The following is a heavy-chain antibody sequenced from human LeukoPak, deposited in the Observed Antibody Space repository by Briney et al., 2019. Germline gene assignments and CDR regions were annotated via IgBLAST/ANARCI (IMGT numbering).Heavy chain of an antibody. J-gene: IGHJ4*02. CDR1: GFTFSSYS. CDR2: ISSSISYI. Sequence: PGGTLRLSCAASGFTFSSYSMNWVRQAPGKGLEWVSFISSSISYIYYADSVKGRFTISRDNAKNSLSLQINSLRADATAVYYCARDPVVLTTVTCIDYWGQGTLVTVSS. V-gene: IGHV3-21*01. D-gene: IGHD4-17*01. CDR3: ARDPVVLTTVTCIDY.